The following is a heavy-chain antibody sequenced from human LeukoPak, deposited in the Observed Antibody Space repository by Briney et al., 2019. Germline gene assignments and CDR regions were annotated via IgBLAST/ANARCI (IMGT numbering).Heavy chain of an antibody. CDR3: ARGQGPDSSGYNWFDP. J-gene: IGHJ5*02. D-gene: IGHD3-22*01. CDR2: ISPSGST. Sequence: SQTLSLTCTVSGGSISGNYYWSWIRQPAGKGLEWIGRISPSGSTKYNPSLKSRVTISVDTSKNQFSLKLSSVTAADTAVYYCARGQGPDSSGYNWFDPWGQGTLVTVSS. CDR1: GGSISGNYY. V-gene: IGHV4-61*02.